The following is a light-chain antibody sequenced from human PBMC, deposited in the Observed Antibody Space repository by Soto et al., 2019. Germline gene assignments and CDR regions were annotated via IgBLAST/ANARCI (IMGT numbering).Light chain of an antibody. CDR1: SSYIGNNY. CDR2: DNN. J-gene: IGLJ1*01. V-gene: IGLV1-51*01. Sequence: QSVLTQPPSVSAAPGQKVTISCSGSSSYIGNNYVSWYQQLPGTAPKLLIYDNNKRPSGIPDRFSGSKSGTSATLGITGLQTGDEADYYCGTWDSSLSAVVFGTGTKVTVL. CDR3: GTWDSSLSAVV.